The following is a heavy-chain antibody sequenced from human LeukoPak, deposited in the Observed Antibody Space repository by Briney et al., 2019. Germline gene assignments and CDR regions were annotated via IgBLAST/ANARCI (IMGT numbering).Heavy chain of an antibody. D-gene: IGHD2-2*01. J-gene: IGHJ4*02. CDR2: INHSGST. Sequence: SETLSLTCTVSGGSISSYYWSWVRQPPGKALEWIGEINHSGSTNHNPSLKSRVTISIDTSKNQFSLKLRSVTAADTAVYYCARPIDCSATTCSSPFDYWGQGGLVTVSA. CDR1: GGSISSYY. V-gene: IGHV4-34*01. CDR3: ARPIDCSATTCSSPFDY.